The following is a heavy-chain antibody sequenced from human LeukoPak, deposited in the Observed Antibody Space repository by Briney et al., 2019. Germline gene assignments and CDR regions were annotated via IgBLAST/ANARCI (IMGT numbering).Heavy chain of an antibody. CDR1: GYTFTDNY. Sequence: ASVKVSCKASGYTFTDNYVHWVRQAPGQGLEWMGWINPYSGDTHYAQKFRGRVTMTRDTSISTAYMELSRLRSDDTAVYYCARGYGLYYYDSSGYYFDYWGQGTLVTVSS. J-gene: IGHJ4*02. V-gene: IGHV1-2*02. CDR2: INPYSGDT. CDR3: ARGYGLYYYDSSGYYFDY. D-gene: IGHD3-22*01.